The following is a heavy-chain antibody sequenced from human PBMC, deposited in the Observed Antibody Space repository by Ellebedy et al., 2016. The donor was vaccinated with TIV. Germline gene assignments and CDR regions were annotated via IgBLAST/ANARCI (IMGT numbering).Heavy chain of an antibody. CDR1: GFTFSDYY. D-gene: IGHD6-13*01. J-gene: IGHJ2*01. V-gene: IGHV3-11*05. CDR2: ISSSSSYT. CDR3: ARDRFIGAADTPWYFDL. Sequence: GGSLRLXXAASGFTFSDYYMSWIRQAPGKGLEWVSYISSSSSYTNYADSVKGRFTISRDNAKNSLYLQMNSLRAEDTAVYYCARDRFIGAADTPWYFDLWGRGTLVTVSS.